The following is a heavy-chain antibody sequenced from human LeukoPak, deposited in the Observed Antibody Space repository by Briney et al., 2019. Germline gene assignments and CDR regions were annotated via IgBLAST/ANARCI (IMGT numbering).Heavy chain of an antibody. J-gene: IGHJ4*02. CDR3: AKNGGWGTVTIFDC. CDR1: GFTFSSYS. Sequence: GGSLRLSCAASGFTFSSYSVHWVRQAPGKGLEWVSAISGSGGSTYYADSVKGRFTISRDSSKNTLYLQMNSLRAEDTAVYYCAKNGGWGTVTIFDCWGQGTLVTVSS. V-gene: IGHV3-23*01. D-gene: IGHD4-11*01. CDR2: ISGSGGST.